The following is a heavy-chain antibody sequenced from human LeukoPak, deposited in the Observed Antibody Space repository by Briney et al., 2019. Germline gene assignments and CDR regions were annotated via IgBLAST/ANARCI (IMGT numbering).Heavy chain of an antibody. J-gene: IGHJ5*02. Sequence: PSQTLSLTCTVSGGSVRSGSYYWSWIRQPAGKGLEWIGRIYTSGSTNYNPSLKSRVTISVDTSKNQFSLKLSSVTAADTAVYYCARGLFGDWVDPWVQGTLVTVSS. D-gene: IGHD3-10*02. CDR1: GGSVRSGSYY. V-gene: IGHV4-61*02. CDR2: IYTSGST. CDR3: ARGLFGDWVDP.